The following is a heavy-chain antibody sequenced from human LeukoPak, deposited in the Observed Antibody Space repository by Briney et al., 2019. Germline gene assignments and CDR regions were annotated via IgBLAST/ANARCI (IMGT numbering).Heavy chain of an antibody. Sequence: TSETLSLTCTVSGGSISSGDYYWSWIRQPPGKGLEWIGFIYFSGSTYYNPSLKSRVTISVDTSKNQFSLKLSSVTAADTAVYYCARDHGQGTLHEYFQYWGQGTLVTVSS. D-gene: IGHD4-17*01. CDR3: ARDHGQGTLHEYFQY. J-gene: IGHJ1*01. CDR2: IYFSGST. CDR1: GGSISSGDYY. V-gene: IGHV4-30-4*08.